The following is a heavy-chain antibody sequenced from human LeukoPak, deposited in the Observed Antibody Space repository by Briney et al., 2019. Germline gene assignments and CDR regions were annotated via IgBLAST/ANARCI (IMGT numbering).Heavy chain of an antibody. CDR1: RFTLGTYW. CDR3: ARDYQGHFEY. CDR2: IKQDGNEK. J-gene: IGHJ4*02. V-gene: IGHV3-7*05. D-gene: IGHD2-2*01. Sequence: GGSLRLSCAASRFTLGTYWMSWVRQAPGKGLEWVANIKQDGNEKYYVDSVEGRFTISRDNAKNSLYLQMSSLRVEDAAVYYCARDYQGHFEYWGQGTLVTVSS.